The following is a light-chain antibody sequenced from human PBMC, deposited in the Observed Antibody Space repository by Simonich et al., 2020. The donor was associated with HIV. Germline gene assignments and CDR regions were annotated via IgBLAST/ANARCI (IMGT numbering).Light chain of an antibody. CDR1: SDSFASNY. Sequence: NFMLTQPHSVSESPGKTVTISCTRSSDSFASNYVPWYQQRPGSAPTTVIYADNQRPSGVPDRFSGSIDSSSNSASLTISGLKTEDEADYYCQSYDSDNVVFGGGTKLTVL. CDR3: QSYDSDNVV. J-gene: IGLJ2*01. CDR2: ADN. V-gene: IGLV6-57*03.